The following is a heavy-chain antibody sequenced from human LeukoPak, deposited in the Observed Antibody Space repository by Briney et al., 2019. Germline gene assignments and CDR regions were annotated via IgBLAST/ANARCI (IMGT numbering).Heavy chain of an antibody. CDR3: ARDLEPPYYYYYYGMDV. CDR1: GYNFISYG. D-gene: IGHD1-1*01. V-gene: IGHV1-18*01. CDR2: ISAYNGNT. Sequence: ASVKVSCKASGYNFISYGISWVRQAPGQGLEWMGWISAYNGNTNYAQKLQGRVTMTTDTSTSTAYMELRSLRSDDTAVYYCARDLEPPYYYYYYGMDVWGQGTTVTVSS. J-gene: IGHJ6*02.